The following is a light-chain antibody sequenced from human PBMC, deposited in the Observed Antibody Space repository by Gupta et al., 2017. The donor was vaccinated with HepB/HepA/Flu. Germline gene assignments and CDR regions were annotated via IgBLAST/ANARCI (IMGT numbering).Light chain of an antibody. J-gene: IGKJ4*01. CDR2: ETS. Sequence: MTQYPSTLSASVGDRVTITCRASHNINRWLAWYQQKPGKAPKLLISETSDLQGGVPSRFSGSGSGTEFTLTISSLQPDDFAIYYCQQHGSYPLTFGGGTKVETK. V-gene: IGKV1-5*03. CDR3: QQHGSYPLT. CDR1: HNINRW.